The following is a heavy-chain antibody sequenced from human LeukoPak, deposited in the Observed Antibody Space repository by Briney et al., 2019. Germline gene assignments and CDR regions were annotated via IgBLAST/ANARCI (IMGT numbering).Heavy chain of an antibody. J-gene: IGHJ4*02. D-gene: IGHD4-11*01. CDR1: GFTLTELS. CDR3: ATDRGAQYYFDY. Sequence: GASVKVSCKVSGFTLTELSMHWVRQAPGKGLEWMGGFDPEDGETIYAQKFQGRVTMTEDTSTDTAYMELSSLRSEDTAVYYCATDRGAQYYFDYWGQGTLVTVSS. CDR2: FDPEDGET. V-gene: IGHV1-24*01.